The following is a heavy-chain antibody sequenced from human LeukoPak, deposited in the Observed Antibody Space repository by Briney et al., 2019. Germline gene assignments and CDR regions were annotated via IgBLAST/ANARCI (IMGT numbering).Heavy chain of an antibody. CDR3: ARAINYYDSSGYYWYFDY. V-gene: IGHV1-46*01. CDR2: INPSGGST. CDR1: GYTFTSYY. J-gene: IGHJ4*02. D-gene: IGHD3-22*01. Sequence: ASVKVSCKASGYTFTSYYMHWVRQAPGQGLEWMGIINPSGGSTSYAQKFQGRVTTTRDTSTSTVYMELSSLRSEDTAVYYCARAINYYDSSGYYWYFDYWGQGTLVTVSS.